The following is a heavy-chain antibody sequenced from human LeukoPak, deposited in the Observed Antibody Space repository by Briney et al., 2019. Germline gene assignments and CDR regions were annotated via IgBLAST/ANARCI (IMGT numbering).Heavy chain of an antibody. CDR3: ARDSDKQPNWFDP. CDR2: MYSSGST. D-gene: IGHD1/OR15-1a*01. Sequence: SETLSLTCTVSGGSISNYYWSCIRQPAGRGLEWIGRMYSSGSTNYNPSLKSRVTMLADTSKNQLSLKLTSATAADTAVYYCARDSDKQPNWFDPWGQGTLVTVSS. CDR1: GGSISNYY. J-gene: IGHJ5*02. V-gene: IGHV4-4*07.